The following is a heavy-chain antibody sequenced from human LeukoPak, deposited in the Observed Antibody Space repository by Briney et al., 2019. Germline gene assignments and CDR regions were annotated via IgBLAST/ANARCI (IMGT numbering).Heavy chain of an antibody. Sequence: SETLSLTCTVSGGSISSGDYYWSWIRQPPGKGLEWIGYIYYSGSTYYNPSLKSRVTISVDTSKNQFSLKLGSVTAADTAVYYCARDGDYYDSSGYYSTKYYYYYGMDVWGQGTTVTVSS. D-gene: IGHD3-22*01. J-gene: IGHJ6*02. CDR2: IYYSGST. V-gene: IGHV4-30-4*01. CDR3: ARDGDYYDSSGYYSTKYYYYYGMDV. CDR1: GGSISSGDYY.